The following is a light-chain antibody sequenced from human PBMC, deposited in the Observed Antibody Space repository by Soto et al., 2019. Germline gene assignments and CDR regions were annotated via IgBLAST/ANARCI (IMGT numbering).Light chain of an antibody. V-gene: IGKV1-27*01. Sequence: DIPMTQSPPSLSASVGDRVTITCRASQGIGNSLAWYQQKPGTVPKLLIHSASTLQSGVPSRFSGSGSGTDFTLTISSLQPEDVAAYYCQKYNTVPATFGQGTRLEIK. J-gene: IGKJ5*01. CDR1: QGIGNS. CDR3: QKYNTVPAT. CDR2: SAS.